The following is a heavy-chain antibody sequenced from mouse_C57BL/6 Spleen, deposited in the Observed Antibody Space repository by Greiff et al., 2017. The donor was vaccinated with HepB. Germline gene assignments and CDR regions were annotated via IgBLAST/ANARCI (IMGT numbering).Heavy chain of an antibody. Sequence: EVMLVESGGDLVKPGGSLKLSCAASGFTFSSYGMSWVRQTPDKRLEWVATISSGGSYTYYPDSVKGRFTISRDNAKNTLYLQMSSLKSEDTAMYYCARHLTYYYGSTYWYFDVWGTGTTVTVSS. CDR1: GFTFSSYG. V-gene: IGHV5-6*01. CDR2: ISSGGSYT. J-gene: IGHJ1*03. D-gene: IGHD1-1*01. CDR3: ARHLTYYYGSTYWYFDV.